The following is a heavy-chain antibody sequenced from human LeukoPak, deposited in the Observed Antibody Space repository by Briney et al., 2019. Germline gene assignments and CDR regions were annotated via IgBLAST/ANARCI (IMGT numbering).Heavy chain of an antibody. D-gene: IGHD2-2*01. CDR1: GGSFSGYY. J-gene: IGHJ4*02. CDR2: INHSGST. V-gene: IGHV4-34*01. CDR3: ARETGGYCSSTSCYQIDY. Sequence: PSETLSLTCAVYGGSFSGYYWSWIRQPPGKGLEWIGEINHSGSTNYNPSLKSRVTISVDTSKNQFSLKLSSVTAADTAVYYCARETGGYCSSTSCYQIDYWAREPWSPSPQ.